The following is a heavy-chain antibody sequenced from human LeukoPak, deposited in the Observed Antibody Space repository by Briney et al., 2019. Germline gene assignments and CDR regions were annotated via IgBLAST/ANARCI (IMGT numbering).Heavy chain of an antibody. V-gene: IGHV3-66*01. CDR3: ARDPRLGIAVAGIDAFDI. D-gene: IGHD6-19*01. CDR2: LYSGGAA. Sequence: GGSLRLSCAASGFSASGIHMNWVRQAPGKDLEWVSGLYSGGAAYYADSMGGRFTISRDNSKNTLYLQMNSLRAEDTAVYYCARDPRLGIAVAGIDAFDIWGQGTMVTVSS. CDR1: GFSASGIH. J-gene: IGHJ3*02.